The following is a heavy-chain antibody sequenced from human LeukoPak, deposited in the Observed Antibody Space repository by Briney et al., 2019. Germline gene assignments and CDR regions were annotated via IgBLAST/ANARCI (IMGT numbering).Heavy chain of an antibody. Sequence: PGGSLGLSCGGSGFTFSSYTMNWVRQAPGKGLEWVASISSSATYIYYADSVRGRFTISRDDAKKSVFLHMNSLRAEDTAVYFCATWDDYGDFVAFEYWGQGTLVTVSS. J-gene: IGHJ4*02. CDR3: ATWDDYGDFVAFEY. V-gene: IGHV3-21*01. D-gene: IGHD4-17*01. CDR2: ISSSATYI. CDR1: GFTFSSYT.